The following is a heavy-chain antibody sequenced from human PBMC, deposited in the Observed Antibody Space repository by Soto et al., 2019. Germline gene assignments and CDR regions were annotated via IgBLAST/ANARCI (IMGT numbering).Heavy chain of an antibody. Sequence: GASVKVSCKASGYTFTSYYMHWVRQAPGQGLEWMGIINPSDGSASYPQKFQGRVTLTSDTSTSTLYMELSSLRSDDTAVYYCAIGRSGYPFDYWGQGTPVTVSS. V-gene: IGHV1-46*03. CDR3: AIGRSGYPFDY. J-gene: IGHJ4*02. CDR2: INPSDGSA. D-gene: IGHD3-22*01. CDR1: GYTFTSYY.